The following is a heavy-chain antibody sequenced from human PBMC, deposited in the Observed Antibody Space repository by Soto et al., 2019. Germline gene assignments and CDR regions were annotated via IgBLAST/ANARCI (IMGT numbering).Heavy chain of an antibody. Sequence: GGSLRISCAASGFTFSSYSMNWVRQAPGKGLEWVSYISSSSSTIYYADSVKGRFTISRDNAKNSLYLQMNSLRAEDTAVYYCARDGMIVVVGDAFDIWGQGTMVTVSS. D-gene: IGHD3-22*01. V-gene: IGHV3-48*04. CDR2: ISSSSSTI. CDR3: ARDGMIVVVGDAFDI. CDR1: GFTFSSYS. J-gene: IGHJ3*02.